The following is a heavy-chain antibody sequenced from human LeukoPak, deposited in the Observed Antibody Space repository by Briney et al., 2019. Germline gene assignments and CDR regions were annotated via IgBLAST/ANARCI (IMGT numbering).Heavy chain of an antibody. V-gene: IGHV4-34*01. CDR2: INHSGST. J-gene: IGHJ4*02. D-gene: IGHD2-21*02. CDR1: GGSFSGYY. Sequence: SETLSLTCAVYGGSFSGYYWSWIRQPPGKGLEWIGEINHSGSTNYNPSLKSRVTISVDTSKNQFSLKLSSVTAADTALYYCATLRGASTAVFDSWGQGPWSPSPQ. CDR3: ATLRGASTAVFDS.